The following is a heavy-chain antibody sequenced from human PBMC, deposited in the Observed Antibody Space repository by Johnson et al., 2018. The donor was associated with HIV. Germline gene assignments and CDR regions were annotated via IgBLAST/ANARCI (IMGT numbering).Heavy chain of an antibody. CDR2: ISWTGGRT. CDR1: GFTFSDYY. D-gene: IGHD4-23*01. J-gene: IGHJ3*02. Sequence: QVQLVESGGGLVKPGGSLRLSCAVSGFTFSDYYMSWIRQAPGKGLEWVSGISWTGGRTIYADSVKGRFTVSRDNSKNPLYLQMNSLRAEDTAMYYCAKSPAKDHGGNSGAFAIWGQGTMVTVSS. V-gene: IGHV3-11*06. CDR3: AKSPAKDHGGNSGAFAI.